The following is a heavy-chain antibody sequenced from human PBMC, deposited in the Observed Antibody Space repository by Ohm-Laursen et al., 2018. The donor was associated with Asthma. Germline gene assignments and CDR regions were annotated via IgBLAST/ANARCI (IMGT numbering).Heavy chain of an antibody. J-gene: IGHJ3*02. CDR1: GGTFSSYA. CDR2: IIPIFGTA. CDR3: ATRGVQDQRTYYYDSSGYYHDAFDI. V-gene: IGHV1-69*01. Sequence: SSVKVSCKTSGGTFSSYAISWVRQAPGQGLEWMGGIIPIFGTANYAQKFQGRVTITADESTSTAYMELSSLRSEDTAVYYCATRGVQDQRTYYYDSSGYYHDAFDIWGQGTMVTVSS. D-gene: IGHD3-22*01.